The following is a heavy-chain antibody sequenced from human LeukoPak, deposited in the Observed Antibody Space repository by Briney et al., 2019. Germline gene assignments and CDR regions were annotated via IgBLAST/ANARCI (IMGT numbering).Heavy chain of an antibody. CDR2: IYYSGST. CDR3: ARQEVAWFGELYPIDY. D-gene: IGHD3-10*01. Sequence: SETLSLTCTVSGGSISSSSYYWGWIRQPPGKGLEWIGSIYYSGSTYYNPSLKSRVTISVDTSKNQFSLKLSSVTAADTAVYYCARQEVAWFGELYPIDYWGQGTLVTVSS. CDR1: GGSISSSSYY. V-gene: IGHV4-39*01. J-gene: IGHJ4*02.